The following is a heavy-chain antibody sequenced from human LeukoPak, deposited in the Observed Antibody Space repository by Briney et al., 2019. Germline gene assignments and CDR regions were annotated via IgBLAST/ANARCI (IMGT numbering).Heavy chain of an antibody. Sequence: PGGSLRLSCTASGFTFSNYAMSWVRQAPGKGLEWVGFIRSKAYGGTTEYAASVRGRFTISRDDSKSVAYLQMNSLKTEDTAVYYCSRGDYFYDRSGYFHFDYWGQGTLVTVSS. J-gene: IGHJ4*02. V-gene: IGHV3-49*04. CDR1: GFTFSNYA. D-gene: IGHD3-22*01. CDR2: IRSKAYGGTT. CDR3: SRGDYFYDRSGYFHFDY.